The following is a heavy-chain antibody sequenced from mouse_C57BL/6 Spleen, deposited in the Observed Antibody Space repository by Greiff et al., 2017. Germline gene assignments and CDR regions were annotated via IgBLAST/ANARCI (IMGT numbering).Heavy chain of an antibody. CDR2: IYPSDSYT. D-gene: IGHD1-1*01. CDR1: GYTFTSYW. J-gene: IGHJ1*03. V-gene: IGHV1-50*01. Sequence: QVQLQQPGAELVKPGASVKLSCKASGYTFTSYWMHWVKQRPGQGLEWIGEIYPSDSYTNYNQKFKGKATLTVDKSTSTAYMQLSSLTSEDSAVYYWARGREYGGSLYWDFDVWGTGTTVTVSS. CDR3: ARGREYGGSLYWDFDV.